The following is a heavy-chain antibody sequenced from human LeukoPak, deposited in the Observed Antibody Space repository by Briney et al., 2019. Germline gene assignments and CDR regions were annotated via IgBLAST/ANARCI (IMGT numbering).Heavy chain of an antibody. CDR2: ISWNSGSI. CDR3: AKGPYTYYDILTGPTTGYGMDV. D-gene: IGHD3-9*01. J-gene: IGHJ6*02. CDR1: GFTFDDYA. V-gene: IGHV3-9*01. Sequence: GRSLRLSCAASGFTFDDYAMHWVRQAPGKGLEWVSGISWNSGSIGYADSVKGRFTIYRDNAKNSLYLQMNSLRAEGTALYYCAKGPYTYYDILTGPTTGYGMDVWGQGTTVTVSS.